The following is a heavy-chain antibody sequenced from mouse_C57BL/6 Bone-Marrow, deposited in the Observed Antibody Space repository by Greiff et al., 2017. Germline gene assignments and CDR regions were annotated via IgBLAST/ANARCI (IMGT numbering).Heavy chain of an antibody. CDR1: GFTFSSYA. D-gene: IGHD1-1*01. CDR3: ARKDYYGSSYDWYFDV. J-gene: IGHJ1*03. V-gene: IGHV5-4*03. CDR2: ISDGGSYT. Sequence: EVMLVESGGGLVKPGGSLKLSCAASGFTFSSYAMSWVRQTPEKRLEWVATISDGGSYTYYPDNVKGRFTISRDTAKNNLYLQMSHLKSEDTAMYYCARKDYYGSSYDWYFDVWGTGTTVTVSS.